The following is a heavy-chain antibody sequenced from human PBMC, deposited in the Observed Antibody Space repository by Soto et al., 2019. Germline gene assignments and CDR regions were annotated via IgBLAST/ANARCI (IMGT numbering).Heavy chain of an antibody. CDR1: GCTFSSGA. D-gene: IGHD6-25*01. Sequence: PGGALRLSWAASGCTFSSGAMSWGRQAPGKGLEWVSAISGSGGSTYYADSVKGRFTISRDNSKNTLYLQMNSLRAEDTAVYYCAKVPSIAAAYTDFYFDYWGQGTLVTVSS. CDR3: AKVPSIAAAYTDFYFDY. V-gene: IGHV3-23*01. CDR2: ISGSGGST. J-gene: IGHJ4*02.